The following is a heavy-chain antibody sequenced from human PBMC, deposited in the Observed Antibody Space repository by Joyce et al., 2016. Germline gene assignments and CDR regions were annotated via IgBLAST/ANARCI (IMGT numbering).Heavy chain of an antibody. Sequence: QVLLVQSGATVKRPGSSLRVSCKSSGGAFSNFTVHWVRQAPGQRLEWMGGIIPVFGAAKYAEHFQGRVTLTADLSTRTAYMELSALTSADTAVYYCARGGTSSDHYFFYTLDVWGPGTTVIVSS. CDR3: ARGGTSSDHYFFYTLDV. CDR1: GGAFSNFT. V-gene: IGHV1-69*12. D-gene: IGHD1-14*01. CDR2: IIPVFGAA. J-gene: IGHJ6*02.